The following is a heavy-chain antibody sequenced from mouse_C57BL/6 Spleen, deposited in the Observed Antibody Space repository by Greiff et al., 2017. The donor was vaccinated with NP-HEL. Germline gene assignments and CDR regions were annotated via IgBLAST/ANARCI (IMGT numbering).Heavy chain of an antibody. CDR1: GYTFTSYW. J-gene: IGHJ2*01. Sequence: VKLQQPGAELVKPGASVKMSCKASGYTFTSYWITWVKQRPGQGLEWIGDIYPGSGSTNYNEKFKSKATLTVDTSSSTAYMQLSSLTSEDSAVYYCARGRGYDPYYFDYWGQGTTLTVSS. V-gene: IGHV1-55*01. CDR2: IYPGSGST. D-gene: IGHD2-2*01. CDR3: ARGRGYDPYYFDY.